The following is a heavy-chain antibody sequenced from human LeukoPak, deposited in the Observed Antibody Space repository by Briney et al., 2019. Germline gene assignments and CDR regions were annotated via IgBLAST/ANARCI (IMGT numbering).Heavy chain of an antibody. CDR2: INHSGST. D-gene: IGHD5-24*01. CDR1: GGSFSGYY. CDR3: GRNWRWLRALDY. V-gene: IGHV4-34*01. Sequence: PSETLSLTCAVYGGSFSGYYWSWIRQPPGKGLEWIGEINHSGSTNYNPSLKSRVTISVDTSKNQFSLKLSSVTAADTAVYYCGRNWRWLRALDYWGQGTLVTVSS. J-gene: IGHJ4*02.